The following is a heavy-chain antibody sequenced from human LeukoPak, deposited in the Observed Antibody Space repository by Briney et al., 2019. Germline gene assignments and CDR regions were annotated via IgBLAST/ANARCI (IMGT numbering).Heavy chain of an antibody. CDR3: AKAPADWFDY. CDR2: ISWNSGSI. Sequence: GRSPRLSCAASGFTFDDYAMHWVRQAPGKGLEWVSGISWNSGSIGYADSVKGRFTISRDNAKNSLYLQMNSLRAEDTALYYCAKAPADWFDYWGQGTLFTVSS. V-gene: IGHV3-9*01. J-gene: IGHJ4*02. CDR1: GFTFDDYA. D-gene: IGHD3-9*01.